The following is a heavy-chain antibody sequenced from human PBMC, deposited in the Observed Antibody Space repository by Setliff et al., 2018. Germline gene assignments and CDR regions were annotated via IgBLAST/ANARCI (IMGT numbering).Heavy chain of an antibody. V-gene: IGHV3-53*01. CDR2: TYSSGAT. J-gene: IGHJ4*02. CDR1: GFVVTNNE. CDR3: RLWFEETMRDY. D-gene: IGHD3-10*01. Sequence: GGSLRLSCAASGFVVTNNEMSWVRQAPGKGLEWVSVTYSSGATNYADSVKGRFIISRDDSRNTRYLQMNSLRGEDTAVYYCRLWFEETMRDYWGQGVLVTVSS.